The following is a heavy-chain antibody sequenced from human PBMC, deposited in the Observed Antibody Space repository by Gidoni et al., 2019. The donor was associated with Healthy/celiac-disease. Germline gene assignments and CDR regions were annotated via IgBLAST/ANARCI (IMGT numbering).Heavy chain of an antibody. D-gene: IGHD5-12*01. CDR1: GYTFTSYA. Sequence: QVQLVQSGAEVKKPGASVKVSCKASGYTFTSYAMHWVRQAPGQRLEWMGWINAGNGNTKYSQKFQGRVTITRDTSASTAYMELSSLRSEDTAVYYCARGAYYSGYDLIVYYYYYGMDVWGQGTTVTVSS. V-gene: IGHV1-3*01. J-gene: IGHJ6*02. CDR2: INAGNGNT. CDR3: ARGAYYSGYDLIVYYYYYGMDV.